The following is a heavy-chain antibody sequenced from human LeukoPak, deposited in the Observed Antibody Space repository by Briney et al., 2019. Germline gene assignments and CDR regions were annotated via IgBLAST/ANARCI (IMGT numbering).Heavy chain of an antibody. J-gene: IGHJ5*02. CDR3: ARLFGYAGSYNWFDP. V-gene: IGHV4-59*08. Sequence: PSETLSLTCTVSGDSISNYYWSWIRQPPGKGLEWIGYIHYSGSTDYNPSLKSRVTISVDTSKNQFSLKLSSVTAADTAVYYCARLFGYAGSYNWFDPWGQGTLVTVSS. CDR1: GDSISNYY. D-gene: IGHD3-10*02. CDR2: IHYSGST.